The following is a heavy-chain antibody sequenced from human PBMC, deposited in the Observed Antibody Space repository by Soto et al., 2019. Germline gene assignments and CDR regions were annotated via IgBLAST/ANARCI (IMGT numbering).Heavy chain of an antibody. D-gene: IGHD2-21*01. Sequence: QMQLQESGPGLVKPSQTLSLTCTVSGGSVINSGHYWSWSRQHPGKGLEWVGNIYSSGNTYYNPSLKGRVTISIDTSKSQFSLKVNSVTAADTAVYYCARGDGQFPYAMDVWGQGTTVTVSS. CDR3: ARGDGQFPYAMDV. CDR2: IYSSGNT. CDR1: GGSVINSGHY. V-gene: IGHV4-31*03. J-gene: IGHJ6*02.